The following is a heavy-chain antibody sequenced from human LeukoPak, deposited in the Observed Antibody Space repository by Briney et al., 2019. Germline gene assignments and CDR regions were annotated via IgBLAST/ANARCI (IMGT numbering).Heavy chain of an antibody. CDR3: ARDSGYSSGWYGH. V-gene: IGHV4-4*02. Sequence: SETLSLTCAVSGGSINNNTWWSWVRQPPGKGLEWIGEIYHSGSTNHNPSLKSRVTISVDKSENQFSLKLSSVTAADTAVYYCARDSGYSSGWYGHWGQGTLVTVSS. J-gene: IGHJ4*02. CDR2: IYHSGST. D-gene: IGHD6-19*01. CDR1: GGSINNNTW.